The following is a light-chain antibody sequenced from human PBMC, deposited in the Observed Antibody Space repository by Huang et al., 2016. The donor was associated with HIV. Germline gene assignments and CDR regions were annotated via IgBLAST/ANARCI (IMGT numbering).Light chain of an antibody. CDR2: GAS. CDR1: QSVSSS. CDR3: QQYNNWPRT. V-gene: IGKV3-15*01. Sequence: EIVMTQSPATLSVSPGERATLSCRASQSVSSSLAWYQRKPGKAPRLLIYGASSRATDIPARFSGSGAGTDFTLTISSLQSEDFALYFCQQYNNWPRTFGPGTKVDI. J-gene: IGKJ3*01.